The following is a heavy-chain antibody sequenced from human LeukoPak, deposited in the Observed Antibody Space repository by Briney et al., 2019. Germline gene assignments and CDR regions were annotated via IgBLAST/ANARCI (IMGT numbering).Heavy chain of an antibody. J-gene: IGHJ3*02. CDR1: GFTFSSYA. CDR3: AREDGYNQRGDAFDI. V-gene: IGHV3-23*01. Sequence: GGSLRLSCAASGFTFSSYAMSWVRQAPGKGLEWVSTFSGSGGSTHYADSVKGRFTISRDNSKNTLYLQMNSLRAEDTAVYYCAREDGYNQRGDAFDIWGQGTMVTVSS. CDR2: FSGSGGST. D-gene: IGHD5-24*01.